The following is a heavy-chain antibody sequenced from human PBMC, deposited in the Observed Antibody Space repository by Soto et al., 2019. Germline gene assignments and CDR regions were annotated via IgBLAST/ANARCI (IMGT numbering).Heavy chain of an antibody. Sequence: QVQLVESGGGVVQPGRSLRLSCAASGFTFSSYGMHWVRQAPGKGLEWVAVIWYDGSNKYYADSVKGRFTISRDNSKNTLYLQMNSLRAEDTAVYYCARETYYDFWSGYYKAGGTMYYFDYWGQGTLVTVSS. CDR2: IWYDGSNK. CDR3: ARETYYDFWSGYYKAGGTMYYFDY. CDR1: GFTFSSYG. V-gene: IGHV3-33*01. D-gene: IGHD3-3*01. J-gene: IGHJ4*02.